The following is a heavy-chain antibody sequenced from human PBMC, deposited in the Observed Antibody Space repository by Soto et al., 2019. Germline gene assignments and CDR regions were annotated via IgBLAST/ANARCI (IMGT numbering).Heavy chain of an antibody. J-gene: IGHJ4*02. V-gene: IGHV3-11*01. CDR3: ARPVYRWYGIGY. CDR2: ISSSGSTI. CDR1: GFTYSDNY. Sequence: PGGSLRLSCAASGFTYSDNYMSWVRQAPGKGLEWISYISSSGSTIYYADSVKGRFTISRDNAKNSLYLQMNSLRVEDTAVYYCARPVYRWYGIGYWGQGTLVTVSS. D-gene: IGHD2-8*02.